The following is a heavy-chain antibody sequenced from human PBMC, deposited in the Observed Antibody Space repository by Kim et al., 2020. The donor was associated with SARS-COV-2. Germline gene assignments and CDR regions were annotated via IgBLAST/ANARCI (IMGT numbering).Heavy chain of an antibody. CDR3: ARGGNNWFNP. J-gene: IGHJ5*02. Sequence: SETLSLTCTVSGGSISSSPWSWLRQPPGKGLEWIGYIYYSGSTNYNPALKSRVTISVDTSKSQFSLRLNSVTAADTAVYYCARGGNNWFNPWGQGTLVSISS. CDR2: IYYSGST. CDR1: GGSISSSP. V-gene: IGHV4-59*01.